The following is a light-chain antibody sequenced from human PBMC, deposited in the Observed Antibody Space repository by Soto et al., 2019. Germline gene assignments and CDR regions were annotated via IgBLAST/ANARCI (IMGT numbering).Light chain of an antibody. V-gene: IGKV3-20*01. CDR1: QSVSSGF. J-gene: IGKJ5*01. CDR3: QQYGSSPIT. CDR2: GAS. Sequence: EIVLTQSPGTLSLSPGERATLSCRASQSVSSGFLAWYLQKPGQAPRLLIYGASSRATGIPDRFSGSGSGTDFTLTISRLEPEDFAVYYCQQYGSSPITFGQGTRLEIK.